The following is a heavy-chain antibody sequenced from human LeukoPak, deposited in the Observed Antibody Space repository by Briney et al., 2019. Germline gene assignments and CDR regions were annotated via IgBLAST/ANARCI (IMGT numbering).Heavy chain of an antibody. V-gene: IGHV1-24*01. D-gene: IGHD3-22*01. CDR3: ARMAWEYYYDSSGYRGAFDI. CDR1: GYTFTSYY. CDR2: FDPEDGET. J-gene: IGHJ3*02. Sequence: GASVKVSCKASGYTFTSYYMHWVRQAPGKGLEWMGGFDPEDGETIYAQKFQGRVTMTEDTSTDTAYMELSSLRSEDTAVYYCARMAWEYYYDSSGYRGAFDIWGQGTMVTVSS.